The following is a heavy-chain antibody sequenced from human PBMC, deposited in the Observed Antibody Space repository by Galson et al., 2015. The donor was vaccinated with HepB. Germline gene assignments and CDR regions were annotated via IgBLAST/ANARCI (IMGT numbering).Heavy chain of an antibody. Sequence: SLRLSCAASGFTFSNYAMHWVRQAPGKGLEYVSGINSDGVGTYYLDSVKGRFTVSRDNSKNALYLQMSGLRTDDTAVYYCVQRSSGWYLVWCQGTLVTVSS. CDR3: VQRSSGWYLV. CDR1: GFTFSNYA. J-gene: IGHJ4*02. D-gene: IGHD6-19*01. CDR2: INSDGVGT. V-gene: IGHV3-64D*06.